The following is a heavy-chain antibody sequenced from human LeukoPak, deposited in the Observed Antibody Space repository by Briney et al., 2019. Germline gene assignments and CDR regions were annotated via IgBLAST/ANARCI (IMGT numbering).Heavy chain of an antibody. Sequence: SVTVSCKASGGTFSSYATSWVRQAPGQGLEWMGGIIPIFGTANYAQKFQGRVTITADESTSTAYMELSSLRSEDTAVYYCARGQQLVHGELLYYYYGMDVWGQGTTVTVSS. CDR2: IIPIFGTA. J-gene: IGHJ6*02. CDR1: GGTFSSYA. CDR3: ARGQQLVHGELLYYYYGMDV. V-gene: IGHV1-69*13. D-gene: IGHD6-13*01.